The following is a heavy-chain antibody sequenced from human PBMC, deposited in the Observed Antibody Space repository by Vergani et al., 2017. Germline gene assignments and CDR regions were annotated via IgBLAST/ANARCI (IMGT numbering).Heavy chain of an antibody. CDR3: ARDRVDIVATTTYYYYYYGMDV. CDR1: GFTVSSNY. CDR2: IYSGGST. D-gene: IGHD5-12*01. V-gene: IGHV3-53*04. Sequence: EAQLAESGGGLVQPGQSLRLSCAASGFTVSSNYMSWVRQAPGKGLEWVSVIYSGGSTYYADSVKGRFTISRHNSKNTLYLQMNSLRAEDTAVYYCARDRVDIVATTTYYYYYYGMDVWGQGTTVTVSS. J-gene: IGHJ6*02.